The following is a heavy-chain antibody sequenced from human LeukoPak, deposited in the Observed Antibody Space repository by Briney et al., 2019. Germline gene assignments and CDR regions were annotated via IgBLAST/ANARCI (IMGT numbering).Heavy chain of an antibody. D-gene: IGHD3-22*01. CDR3: ARGRDSSGYYYGSHDY. V-gene: IGHV4-59*01. J-gene: IGHJ4*02. Sequence: PSGTLSLTCAVSGGSISSYYWSWIRQPPGKGLEWIGYIYYSGSTNYNPSLKSRVTISVDTSKNQFSLKLSSVTAADTAVYYCARGRDSSGYYYGSHDYWGQGTLITVSS. CDR1: GGSISSYY. CDR2: IYYSGST.